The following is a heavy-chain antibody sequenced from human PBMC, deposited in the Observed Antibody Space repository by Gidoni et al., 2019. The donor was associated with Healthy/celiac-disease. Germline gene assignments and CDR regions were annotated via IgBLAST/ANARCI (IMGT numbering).Heavy chain of an antibody. V-gene: IGHV3-21*01. CDR1: GFTFSSYS. D-gene: IGHD2-2*02. J-gene: IGHJ5*02. CDR3: ASLYCSSTSCYTGVDDWFDP. CDR2: ISSSSSYI. Sequence: EVQLVESGGGLVKPGGSLRLSCAASGFTFSSYSMNWVRQAPGKGLEWVSSISSSSSYIYYADSVKGRFTISRDNAKNSLYLQMNSLRAEDTAVYYCASLYCSSTSCYTGVDDWFDPWGQGTLVTVSS.